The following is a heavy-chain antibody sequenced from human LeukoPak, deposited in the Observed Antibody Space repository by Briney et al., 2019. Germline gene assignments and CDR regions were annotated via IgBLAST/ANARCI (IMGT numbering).Heavy chain of an antibody. D-gene: IGHD3-10*02. CDR3: AELGITTIGGV. J-gene: IGHJ6*04. CDR1: GFTFSSYA. Sequence: GGSLRLSCAASGFTFSSYAMNWVRQAPGKGLEWVAVISYDGSNKYYAGSVKGRFTISRDNAKNSLYLQMNSLRAEDTAVYYCAELGITTIGGVWGKGTTVTISS. CDR2: ISYDGSNK. V-gene: IGHV3-30*18.